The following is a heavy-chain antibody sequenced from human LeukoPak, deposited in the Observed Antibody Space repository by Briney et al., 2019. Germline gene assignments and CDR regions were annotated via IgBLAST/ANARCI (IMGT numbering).Heavy chain of an antibody. CDR1: AGSFSRYY. V-gene: IGHV4-4*07. CDR3: ARGLVGTTGEQNWFDP. Sequence: SGTLSLTCTVSAGSFSRYYWSWIRQPAGKGLEWIGRIHASGSTNYNPSLKSRVTISVDESQNQFSLKLTSVTAADTAVYYCARGLVGTTGEQNWFDPWGQGTLVTVSS. D-gene: IGHD1-26*01. J-gene: IGHJ5*02. CDR2: IHASGST.